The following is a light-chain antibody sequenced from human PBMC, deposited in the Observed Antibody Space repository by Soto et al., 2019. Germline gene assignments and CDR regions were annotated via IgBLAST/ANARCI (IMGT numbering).Light chain of an antibody. J-gene: IGKJ4*01. V-gene: IGKV1-39*01. Sequence: DNQVAQSPSSLSASVGDRVTITCRASQSISTYLNWYQQKAGKAPKLLIYGASNLQSGVPSRFSGSGSGTDFTLTISSLQPEDFATYYCQQSHNTPLLTFGGGTKVDIK. CDR3: QQSHNTPLLT. CDR1: QSISTY. CDR2: GAS.